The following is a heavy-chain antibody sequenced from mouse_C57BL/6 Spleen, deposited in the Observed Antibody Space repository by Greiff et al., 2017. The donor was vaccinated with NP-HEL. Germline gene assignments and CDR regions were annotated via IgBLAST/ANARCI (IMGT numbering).Heavy chain of an antibody. D-gene: IGHD2-4*01. J-gene: IGHJ3*01. CDR3: ARSDYDGLEFAY. CDR1: GYTFTSYW. V-gene: IGHV1-59*01. Sequence: QVQLQQSGAELVRPGTSVKLSCKASGYTFTSYWMHWVKQRPGQGLEWIGVIDPSASYTNYNQKFKGKATLTVDTSSSTAYMQLSSLTSEDSAVYYCARSDYDGLEFAYWGQGTLVTVSA. CDR2: IDPSASYT.